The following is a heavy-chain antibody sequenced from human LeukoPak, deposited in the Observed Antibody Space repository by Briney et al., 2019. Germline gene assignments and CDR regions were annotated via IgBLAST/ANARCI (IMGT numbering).Heavy chain of an antibody. Sequence: PGGSLRLSCAASGFTFSSYAMSWVRQAPGKGLEWVANIKHDGSEQIYVDSVKGRFTISRDNAKDSVYLQMNSLRAEDTAVYCCTRGLGEHGGVSDRWGQGTLVIVS. D-gene: IGHD3-16*01. V-gene: IGHV3-7*01. J-gene: IGHJ5*02. CDR1: GFTFSSYA. CDR2: IKHDGSEQ. CDR3: TRGLGEHGGVSDR.